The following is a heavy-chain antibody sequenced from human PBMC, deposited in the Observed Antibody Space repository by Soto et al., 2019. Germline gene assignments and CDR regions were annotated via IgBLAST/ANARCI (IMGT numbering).Heavy chain of an antibody. D-gene: IGHD6-19*01. Sequence: ASVKVSWHASGGSFSIYAISLVRQAPGQGLEWMGWISAYSGNTNYAQKFQGRVTMTTDKSTSTAYMELRSLRSDDTAVYYCARVLAKQGLASRGGFDYWGQGTLLTFSA. CDR3: ARVLAKQGLASRGGFDY. CDR2: ISAYSGNT. J-gene: IGHJ4*02. CDR1: GGSFSIYA. V-gene: IGHV1-18*01.